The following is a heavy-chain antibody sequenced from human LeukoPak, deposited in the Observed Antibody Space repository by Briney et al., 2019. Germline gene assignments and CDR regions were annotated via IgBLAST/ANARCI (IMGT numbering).Heavy chain of an antibody. Sequence: GGSLRLSCAASGIIFSSYAMYWVRQAPGKGLEWVAVISYDGNNKYYADSVKGRFTISRDNAKNSLYLQMNSLRAEDTALYYCAKVGKNAGFGKYYFDYWGQGTLVTVSS. CDR2: ISYDGNNK. D-gene: IGHD3-10*01. CDR3: AKVGKNAGFGKYYFDY. CDR1: GIIFSSYA. V-gene: IGHV3-30*04. J-gene: IGHJ4*02.